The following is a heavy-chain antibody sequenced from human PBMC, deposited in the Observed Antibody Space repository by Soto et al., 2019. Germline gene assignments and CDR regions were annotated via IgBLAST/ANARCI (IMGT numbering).Heavy chain of an antibody. Sequence: GGSLRLSCAASGFTFSSYWMSWVRQAPGKGLEWVANIKQDGSEKYYVDSVKGRFTISRDNAKNSLYLQMNSLRAEDTAVYYCATADYYGSGSIRLDPYYYYMDVWGKGTTVTVSS. V-gene: IGHV3-7*01. CDR3: ATADYYGSGSIRLDPYYYYMDV. CDR2: IKQDGSEK. J-gene: IGHJ6*03. CDR1: GFTFSSYW. D-gene: IGHD3-10*01.